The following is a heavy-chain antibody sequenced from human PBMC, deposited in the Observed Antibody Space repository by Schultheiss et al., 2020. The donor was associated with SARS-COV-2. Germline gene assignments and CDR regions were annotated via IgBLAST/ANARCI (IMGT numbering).Heavy chain of an antibody. CDR1: GGSISSGYY. CDR3: ARGSAYWYYFDY. Sequence: SQTLSLTCTVSGGSISSGYYWGWIRQPPGKGLEWIGSIYYSGSTNYNPSLKSRVTISVDTSKNQFSLKLSSVTAADTAVYYCARGSAYWYYFDYWGQGTLVTVSS. V-gene: IGHV4-38-2*02. D-gene: IGHD2-8*02. J-gene: IGHJ4*02. CDR2: IYYSGST.